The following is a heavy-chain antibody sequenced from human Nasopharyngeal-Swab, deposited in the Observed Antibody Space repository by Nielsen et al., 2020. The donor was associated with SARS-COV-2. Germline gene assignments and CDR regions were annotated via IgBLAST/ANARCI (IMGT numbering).Heavy chain of an antibody. V-gene: IGHV3-23*01. CDR3: AKSMAYFQLSGTYNLDF. Sequence: GESLKISCAVSGFTLSNYAMGWVRQAPGRGLEWVSYSSHYDGSTYYTDSVKGRFTVSRDSSKNTVYLQMNSLRPDDTAVYFCAKSMAYFQLSGTYNLDFWGQGTLVTVSS. CDR1: GFTLSNYA. J-gene: IGHJ4*02. D-gene: IGHD2-21*01. CDR2: SSHYDGST.